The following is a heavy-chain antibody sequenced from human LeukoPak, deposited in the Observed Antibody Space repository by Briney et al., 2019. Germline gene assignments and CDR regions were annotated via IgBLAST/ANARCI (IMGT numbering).Heavy chain of an antibody. V-gene: IGHV1-2*02. CDR3: ARSGYSGYDWDYYYYYMDV. J-gene: IGHJ6*03. CDR2: INPNSGGT. Sequence: TSVKVSCKASGYTFTGYYMHWVRQAPGQGLEWMGWINPNSGGTNYAQKFQGRVTMTRDTSISTAYMELSRLRSDDTAVYYCARSGYSGYDWDYYYYYMDVWGKGTTVTVSS. D-gene: IGHD5-12*01. CDR1: GYTFTGYY.